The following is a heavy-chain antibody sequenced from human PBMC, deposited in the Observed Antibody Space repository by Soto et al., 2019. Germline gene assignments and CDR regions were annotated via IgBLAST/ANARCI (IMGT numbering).Heavy chain of an antibody. CDR1: GGSVSSGSYY. CDR3: ASSDYGGNLGWVDY. D-gene: IGHD4-17*01. J-gene: IGHJ4*02. CDR2: IYYSGST. V-gene: IGHV4-61*01. Sequence: PSETLSLTCTVSGGSVSSGSYYWSWIRQPPGKGLEWIGYIYYSGSTNYNPSLKSRVTISVDTSKNQFSLKLSSVTAADTAVYYSASSDYGGNLGWVDYWGQGTLVTVSS.